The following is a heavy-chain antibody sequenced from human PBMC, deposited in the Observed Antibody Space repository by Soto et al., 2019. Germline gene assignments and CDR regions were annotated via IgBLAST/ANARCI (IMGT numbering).Heavy chain of an antibody. CDR2: INPKSGGT. CDR1: VYTFTLYY. Sequence: SVKGYCKSAVYTFTLYYIHLVRQAPGQGLEWMGWINPKSGGTMYPQKFQGRVTMTWDTSISTAYMELTRLRSDDTAVYYCARDLAKGGGSAGFDYWGQGTLVTGSA. D-gene: IGHD1-26*01. V-gene: IGHV1-2*02. J-gene: IGHJ4*02. CDR3: ARDLAKGGGSAGFDY.